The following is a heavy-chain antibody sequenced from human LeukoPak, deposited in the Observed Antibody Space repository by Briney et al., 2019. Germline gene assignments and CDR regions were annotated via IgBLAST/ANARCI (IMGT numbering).Heavy chain of an antibody. CDR3: ARVTVSSSEVIFDY. V-gene: IGHV3-74*01. D-gene: IGHD1-20*01. CDR1: GFTFSSYW. CDR2: INSDGSTI. J-gene: IGHJ4*02. Sequence: GGSLRLSCAASGFTFSSYWMHWVRQAPAKGLVWVSRINSDGSTITYADSVKGRFTISRDNAKNTLYLQMNSLRAEDTAVYYCARVTVSSSEVIFDYWGQGSLVTVSS.